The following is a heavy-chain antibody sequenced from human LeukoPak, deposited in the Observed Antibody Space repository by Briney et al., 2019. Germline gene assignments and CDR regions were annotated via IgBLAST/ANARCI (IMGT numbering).Heavy chain of an antibody. CDR1: GGSISSSSYY. Sequence: PSETLSLTCTVSGGSISSSSYYWGWIRQPPGKGLEWIGSIYYSGGTYYNPSLKSRVTISVDTSKNQFSLKLSSVTAADTAVYYCAKDEATAATLYAFDIWGQGTMVTVSS. J-gene: IGHJ3*02. CDR2: IYYSGGT. D-gene: IGHD5-12*01. CDR3: AKDEATAATLYAFDI. V-gene: IGHV4-39*02.